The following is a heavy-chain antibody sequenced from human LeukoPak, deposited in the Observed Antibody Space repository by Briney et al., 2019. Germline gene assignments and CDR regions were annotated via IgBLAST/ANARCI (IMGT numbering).Heavy chain of an antibody. Sequence: SETLSLTCTVSGGSISSYYWSWIRQPAGKGLEWIGRIYTSGSTNYNPSLKSRVTMSVDTSKNQFSLNLSSVTAADTAVYYCARHFRAWFGELLYFFDYWGQGTLVTVSS. CDR2: IYTSGST. J-gene: IGHJ4*02. CDR1: GGSISSYY. CDR3: ARHFRAWFGELLYFFDY. V-gene: IGHV4-4*07. D-gene: IGHD3-10*01.